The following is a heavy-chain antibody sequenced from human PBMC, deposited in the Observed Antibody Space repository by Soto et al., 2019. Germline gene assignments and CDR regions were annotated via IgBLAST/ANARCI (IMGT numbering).Heavy chain of an antibody. Sequence: ASETLSLTCTVSGGSISSYYWSWIRQPPGKGLEWIGYIYYSGSTNYNPSLKSRVTISVDTSKNQFSLKLSSVTAADTAVYYCARDLTRYYYDSSGYYYVGGFDPWGQGTLVTVSS. D-gene: IGHD3-22*01. CDR1: GGSISSYY. J-gene: IGHJ5*02. V-gene: IGHV4-59*01. CDR2: IYYSGST. CDR3: ARDLTRYYYDSSGYYYVGGFDP.